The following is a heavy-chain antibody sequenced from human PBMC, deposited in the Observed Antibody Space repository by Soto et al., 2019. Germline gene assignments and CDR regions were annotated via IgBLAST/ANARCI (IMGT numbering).Heavy chain of an antibody. D-gene: IGHD3-10*01. CDR3: ARLVVYGSGSYYLDY. CDR1: GGSISSSSYY. Sequence: LSLTCTVSGGSISSSSYYWGWIRQPPGKGLEWIGSIYYSGSTYYNPSLKSRVTISVDTSKNQFSLKLISVTAADTAVYYCARLVVYGSGSYYLDYWGQGTLVTVSS. CDR2: IYYSGST. V-gene: IGHV4-39*01. J-gene: IGHJ4*02.